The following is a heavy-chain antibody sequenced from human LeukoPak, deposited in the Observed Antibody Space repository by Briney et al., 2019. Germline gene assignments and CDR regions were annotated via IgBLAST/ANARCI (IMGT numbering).Heavy chain of an antibody. D-gene: IGHD2-2*02. V-gene: IGHV1-69*13. Sequence: ASVKVSCKASGCTFSSYAISWVRQAPGQGLEWMGGIIPIFGTANYAQKFQGRVTITADESTSTAYMELSSLRSEDTAVYYCARGVPAAIGPYYYYYYMDVWGKGTTVTVSS. J-gene: IGHJ6*03. CDR3: ARGVPAAIGPYYYYYYMDV. CDR1: GCTFSSYA. CDR2: IIPIFGTA.